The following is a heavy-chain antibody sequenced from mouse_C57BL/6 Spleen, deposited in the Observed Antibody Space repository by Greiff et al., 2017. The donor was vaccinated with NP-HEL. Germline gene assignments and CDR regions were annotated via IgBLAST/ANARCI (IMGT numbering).Heavy chain of an antibody. CDR1: GFTFSSYA. CDR2: ISDGGSYT. CDR3: ARDREPPYYYAMDY. V-gene: IGHV5-4*01. J-gene: IGHJ4*01. D-gene: IGHD3-1*01. Sequence: EVKLVESGGGLVKPGGSLKLSCAASGFTFSSYAMSWVRQTPEKRLEWVATISDGGSYTYYPDNVKGRFTISRDNAKNNLYLQMSHLKYEDTAMYYCARDREPPYYYAMDYWGQGTSVTVSS.